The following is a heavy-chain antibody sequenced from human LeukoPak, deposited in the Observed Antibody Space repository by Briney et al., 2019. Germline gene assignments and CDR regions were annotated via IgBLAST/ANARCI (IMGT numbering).Heavy chain of an antibody. V-gene: IGHV3-48*01. J-gene: IGHJ6*03. CDR1: GFTFSSYS. Sequence: GGSLRLSCAASGFTFSSYSMNWVRQAPGKGLEWVSYISSSSSTIYYADSVKGRFTISRDNAKNSLYLQMNSLRAEDTAVYYCAREVQRGYSSGYMDVWGKGTTVTVSS. D-gene: IGHD5-18*01. CDR3: AREVQRGYSSGYMDV. CDR2: ISSSSSTI.